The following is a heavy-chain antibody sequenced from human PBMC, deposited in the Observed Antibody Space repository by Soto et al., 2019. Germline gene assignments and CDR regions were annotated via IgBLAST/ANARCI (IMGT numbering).Heavy chain of an antibody. CDR2: IYYSGST. CDR3: ARHVFTTVVRGFVITHEYYSGVDV. Sequence: SETLSLTCTVSGGSISSYYWSWIRQPPGKGLEWIGYIYYSGSTNYNPSLKSRVTISVDTSKNQFSLKLSSVTAADTAVYYCARHVFTTVVRGFVITHEYYSGVDVWGQGTTVTVSS. D-gene: IGHD3-10*01. V-gene: IGHV4-59*08. CDR1: GGSISSYY. J-gene: IGHJ6*02.